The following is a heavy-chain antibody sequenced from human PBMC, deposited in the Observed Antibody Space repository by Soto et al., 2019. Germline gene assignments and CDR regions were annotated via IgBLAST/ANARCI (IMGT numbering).Heavy chain of an antibody. Sequence: SQTLSLTCAVSGGAISSSNWWSWVRQPPGKGLEWIGEIYHSGSTNYNPSLKSRVTISVDKSKNQFSLKLSSVTAADTAVYYCARAGMYARAFDIWGQGTMVTVSS. CDR2: IYHSGST. CDR3: ARAGMYARAFDI. J-gene: IGHJ3*02. CDR1: GGAISSSNW. D-gene: IGHD2-8*01. V-gene: IGHV4-4*02.